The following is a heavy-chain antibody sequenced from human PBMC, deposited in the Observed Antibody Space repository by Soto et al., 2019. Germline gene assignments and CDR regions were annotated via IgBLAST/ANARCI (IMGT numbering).Heavy chain of an antibody. D-gene: IGHD4-17*01. J-gene: IGHJ3*02. Sequence: VGSLRLSCAASGFTFSSYAMSWVRQAPGKGLEWVSAISGSGGSTYYADSVKGRFTISRDNSKNTLYLQMNSLRAEDTAVYYCAKHRNDYGDYDAFDIWGQGTMVTVSS. V-gene: IGHV3-23*01. CDR3: AKHRNDYGDYDAFDI. CDR1: GFTFSSYA. CDR2: ISGSGGST.